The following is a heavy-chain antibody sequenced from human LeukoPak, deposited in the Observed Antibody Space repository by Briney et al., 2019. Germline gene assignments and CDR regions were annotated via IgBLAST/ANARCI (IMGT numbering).Heavy chain of an antibody. CDR1: GFTFSDYY. CDR3: AREGYSSSSPYYYYGMDV. Sequence: PGGSLRLSCAASGFTFSDYYMSWIRQAPGKGLEWVSYISSSGSTIYYADSVKGRFTISRDNAKNPLYLQMNSLRAEDTAVYYCAREGYSSSSPYYYYGMDVWGQGTTVTVSS. CDR2: ISSSGSTI. D-gene: IGHD6-6*01. V-gene: IGHV3-11*01. J-gene: IGHJ6*02.